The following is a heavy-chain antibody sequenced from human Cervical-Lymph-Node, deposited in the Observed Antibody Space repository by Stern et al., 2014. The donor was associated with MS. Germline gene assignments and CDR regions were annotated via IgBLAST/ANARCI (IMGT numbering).Heavy chain of an antibody. Sequence: QVQLQEWGTGLLRPSETLSLTCAVSGGSFSGYYWTWIHLPPGKGLEWVGEIHHSGSSSSHPSLKRRITLSVALSNRQYALYLSPVTAADTAVYYCARGGIFDPWGQGTLVTVSS. D-gene: IGHD2-15*01. CDR2: IHHSGSS. J-gene: IGHJ5*02. CDR1: GGSFSGYY. CDR3: ARGGIFDP. V-gene: IGHV4-34*01.